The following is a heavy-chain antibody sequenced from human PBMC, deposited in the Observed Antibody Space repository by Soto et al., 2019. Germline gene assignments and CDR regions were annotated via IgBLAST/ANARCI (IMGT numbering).Heavy chain of an antibody. CDR3: ARDCSSSSCYGYFQH. CDR1: GFTFSDYY. D-gene: IGHD2-2*01. Sequence: GGSLRLSCAASGFTFSDYYMSWIRQAPGKGLEWVSHISGSGSTIYFADSVKGRFTISRDNAKNSLYLQMNSLRAEDTAVYYCARDCSSSSCYGYFQHWGQGTGSPSPQ. V-gene: IGHV3-11*01. CDR2: ISGSGSTI. J-gene: IGHJ1*01.